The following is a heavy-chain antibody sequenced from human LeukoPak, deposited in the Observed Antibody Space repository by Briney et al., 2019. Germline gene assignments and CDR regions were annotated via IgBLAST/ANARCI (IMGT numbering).Heavy chain of an antibody. CDR1: GFTFSSYW. CDR2: IKQGGSEK. CDR3: ARADYDYVWGSYRQYYFDY. V-gene: IGHV3-7*01. Sequence: PGGSLRLSCEASGFTFSSYWISWVRQAPGKGLEWLANIKQGGSEKYYVDSVKGRFTISRDNAKNSLYLQMNSLRAEDTAVYYCARADYDYVWGSYRQYYFDYWGQGTLVTVSS. D-gene: IGHD3-16*02. J-gene: IGHJ4*02.